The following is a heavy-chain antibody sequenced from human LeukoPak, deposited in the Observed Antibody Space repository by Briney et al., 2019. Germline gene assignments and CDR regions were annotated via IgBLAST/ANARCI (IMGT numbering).Heavy chain of an antibody. Sequence: TSETLSLTCTVSGGSISSYYWSWIRQPPGKGLEWIGYIYTSGSTNYNPSLKSRVTISVDTSKNQFSLKLSSVTAADTAVYYCARQRATPERSFDYWGQGTLVTVSS. CDR3: ARQRATPERSFDY. J-gene: IGHJ4*02. CDR2: IYTSGST. V-gene: IGHV4-4*09. CDR1: GGSISSYY. D-gene: IGHD6-25*01.